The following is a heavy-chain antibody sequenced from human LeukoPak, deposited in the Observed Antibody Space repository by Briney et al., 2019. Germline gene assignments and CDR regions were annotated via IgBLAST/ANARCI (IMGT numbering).Heavy chain of an antibody. D-gene: IGHD3-22*01. V-gene: IGHV1-8*03. Sequence: ASVKVPCKASGYTFTSYVINWVRQATGQGLEWMGWMNPNSGNTGYAQKFQGRVTITRNTSISTAYMELSSLRSEDTAVYYCAVNYYDSSGPLNWGQGTLVTVSS. CDR1: GYTFTSYV. CDR3: AVNYYDSSGPLN. CDR2: MNPNSGNT. J-gene: IGHJ4*02.